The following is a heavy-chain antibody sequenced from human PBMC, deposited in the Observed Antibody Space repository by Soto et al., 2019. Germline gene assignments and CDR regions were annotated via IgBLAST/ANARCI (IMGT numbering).Heavy chain of an antibody. Sequence: QITLKESGPTLVKHTQTLTLTCTFSGFSLSTSGVGVGWIRQPPGKALEWLALIYWDDDKRYSSSLNSRLTITKDTSKNQVVLTMTNMDPVDTATYYCAHSRPPRLLDYWGQGTLGTVSS. J-gene: IGHJ4*02. CDR2: IYWDDDK. D-gene: IGHD6-6*01. V-gene: IGHV2-5*02. CDR1: GFSLSTSGVG. CDR3: AHSRPPRLLDY.